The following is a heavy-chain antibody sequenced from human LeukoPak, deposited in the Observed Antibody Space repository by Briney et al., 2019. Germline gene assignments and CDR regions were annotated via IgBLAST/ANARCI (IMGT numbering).Heavy chain of an antibody. Sequence: GGSLRLSCAASAFTFDDFAMHWVRQAPGKGLEWVSGISWNSHDKDYADSVKGRFTISRDNAKNSLYLQMNSLTTEDTALYYCARDLNSGSYPTDAFDIWGQGTMVTVSS. D-gene: IGHD3-10*01. CDR3: ARDLNSGSYPTDAFDI. V-gene: IGHV3-9*01. CDR1: AFTFDDFA. CDR2: ISWNSHDK. J-gene: IGHJ3*02.